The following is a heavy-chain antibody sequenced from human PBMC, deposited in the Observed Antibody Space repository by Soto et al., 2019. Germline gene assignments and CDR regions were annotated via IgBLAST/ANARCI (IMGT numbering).Heavy chain of an antibody. CDR3: ARRAQQQPNYFFDY. CDR1: GGSISSSNW. Sequence: SETLSLTCAVSGGSISSSNWWSWVRQPPGKGLEWIGEIYHSGSTNYNPSLKSRVTISVDKSKNQFSLKLSSVTAADTAVYYCARRAQQQPNYFFDYWGQATLVTVSS. D-gene: IGHD6-13*01. CDR2: IYHSGST. V-gene: IGHV4-4*02. J-gene: IGHJ4*02.